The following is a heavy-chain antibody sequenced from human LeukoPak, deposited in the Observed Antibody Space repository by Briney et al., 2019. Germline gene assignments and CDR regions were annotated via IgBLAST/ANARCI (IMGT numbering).Heavy chain of an antibody. V-gene: IGHV3-30*18. CDR3: AKDKYSSSWYVPDY. Sequence: GGSLRLSCAASGFTFSSYWMHWVRQAPGKGLEWVAVISYDGSNKYYADSVKGRFTISRDNSKNTLYLQMNSLRAEDTAVYYCAKDKYSSSWYVPDYWGQGTLVTVSS. CDR1: GFTFSSYW. CDR2: ISYDGSNK. D-gene: IGHD6-13*01. J-gene: IGHJ4*02.